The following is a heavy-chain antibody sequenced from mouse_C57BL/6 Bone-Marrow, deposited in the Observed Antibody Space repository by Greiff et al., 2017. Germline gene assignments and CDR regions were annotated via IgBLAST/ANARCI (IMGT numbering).Heavy chain of an antibody. V-gene: IGHV5-15*01. Sequence: EVKVVESGGGLVQPGGSLKLSCAASGFTFSDYGMAWVRQAPRQGPEWVAFICTLAYSKYYADTVTGRFTITRENAKNTLYLEMSSLRSEDAAMFYCAKDAGGSMGYWGQGTSVTVSS. D-gene: IGHD3-1*01. CDR2: ICTLAYSK. CDR3: AKDAGGSMGY. J-gene: IGHJ4*01. CDR1: GFTFSDYG.